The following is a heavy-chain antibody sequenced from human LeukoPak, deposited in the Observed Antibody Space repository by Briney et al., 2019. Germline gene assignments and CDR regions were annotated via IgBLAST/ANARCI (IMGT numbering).Heavy chain of an antibody. Sequence: GGSLRLSCAASGFIVSSNYMTWVRQAPGEGLEWVSVIYSGGRTYYAESVKGRFTLSRDNSKNTLYLHMNSLRAEDTAVYYCARGNSGTSYVEYYYGMDVWGQGTTVTVYS. V-gene: IGHV3-53*01. CDR2: IYSGGRT. J-gene: IGHJ6*02. CDR1: GFIVSSNY. CDR3: ARGNSGTSYVEYYYGMDV. D-gene: IGHD1-26*01.